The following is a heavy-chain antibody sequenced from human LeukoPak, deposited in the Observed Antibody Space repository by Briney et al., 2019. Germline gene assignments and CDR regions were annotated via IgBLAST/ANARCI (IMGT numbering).Heavy chain of an antibody. Sequence: PGGSLRLSCAASGFIFSSYGMHWVRQAPGKGLEWVAFIRYDGSSKYYADSVKGRFTISRDNSKNTLYLLMNSLRAEDTAVYYCAKRITTNCRFPCAFDIWGQGTMVTVSS. CDR1: GFIFSSYG. V-gene: IGHV3-30*02. CDR3: AKRITTNCRFPCAFDI. J-gene: IGHJ3*02. CDR2: IRYDGSSK. D-gene: IGHD3-22*01.